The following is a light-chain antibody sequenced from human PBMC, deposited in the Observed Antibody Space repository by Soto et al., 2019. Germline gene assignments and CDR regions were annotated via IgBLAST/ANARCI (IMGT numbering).Light chain of an antibody. CDR1: QSFDTTF. J-gene: IGKJ1*01. CDR3: QQYMSSVT. Sequence: EIVLTQSPGSLSLSPGQRATLSCRASQSFDTTFFAWYQKKPSQAPRLLIYGASKRATGIPNRFIGSGSETDFTLIISRLEPEYFAVYYCQQYMSSVTFGQGTKVEIK. V-gene: IGKV3-20*01. CDR2: GAS.